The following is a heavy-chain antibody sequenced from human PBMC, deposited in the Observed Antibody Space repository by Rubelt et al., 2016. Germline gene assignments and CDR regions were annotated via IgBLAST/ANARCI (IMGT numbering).Heavy chain of an antibody. CDR2: ISTYNGDT. CDR1: GFSFTRYY. V-gene: IGHV1-18*04. Sequence: QVQLVQSGAEVKKPGASVKVSCKTSGFSFTRYYIHWLRQAPGQGLEWMGWISTYNGDTRYAQNLQGRLTMTTDTSTSTAYMGRSGLGPDDTAVYYCARVPRSGSYDIDYWGQGTLVTVSS. D-gene: IGHD1-26*01. J-gene: IGHJ4*02. CDR3: ARVPRSGSYDIDY.